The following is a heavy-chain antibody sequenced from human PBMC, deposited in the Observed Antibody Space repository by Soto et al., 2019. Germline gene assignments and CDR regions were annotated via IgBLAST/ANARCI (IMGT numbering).Heavy chain of an antibody. D-gene: IGHD6-19*01. Sequence: SLRLSCAASGFTFDDYAMHWVRQAPGKGLEWVSGISWNSGSIGYADSVKGRFTISRDNAKNSLYLQMNSLRAEDTALYYCAKDTRQIAVAGTNFDYWGQGTLVTVSS. V-gene: IGHV3-9*01. J-gene: IGHJ4*02. CDR1: GFTFDDYA. CDR3: AKDTRQIAVAGTNFDY. CDR2: ISWNSGSI.